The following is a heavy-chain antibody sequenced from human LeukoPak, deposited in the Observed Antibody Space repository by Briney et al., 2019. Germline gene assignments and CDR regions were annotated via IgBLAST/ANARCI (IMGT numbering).Heavy chain of an antibody. Sequence: ASVKVSCKAADNAFSSFGVRCVRHAPGQGLEWGGWISSYSGYPNSAQKLQDRVTLTTDTSTSTAYMGQRSLTSADTAVYYCVKDDGPCSVDQGPFDSWGQGTLVIVSS. V-gene: IGHV1-18*01. CDR2: ISSYSGYP. CDR3: VKDDGPCSVDQGPFDS. D-gene: IGHD2-15*01. J-gene: IGHJ5*01. CDR1: DNAFSSFG.